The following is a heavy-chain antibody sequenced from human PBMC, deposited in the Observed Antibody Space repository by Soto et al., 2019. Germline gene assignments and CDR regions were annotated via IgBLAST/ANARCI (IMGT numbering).Heavy chain of an antibody. CDR1: GYTFTSYG. J-gene: IGHJ4*02. Sequence: ASVKVSCKASGYTFTSYGISWVRQAPGQGLEWMGWISAYNGNTNYAQKLQGRVTMTTDTSTSTAYMELRSLRSDDTAVYYCARLIGYCSGGSCYSLYYFDYWGQGTLVTVSS. CDR2: ISAYNGNT. D-gene: IGHD2-15*01. V-gene: IGHV1-18*01. CDR3: ARLIGYCSGGSCYSLYYFDY.